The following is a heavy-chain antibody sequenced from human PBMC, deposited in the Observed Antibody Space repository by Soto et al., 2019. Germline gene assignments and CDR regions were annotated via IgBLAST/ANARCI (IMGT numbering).Heavy chain of an antibody. V-gene: IGHV6-1*01. D-gene: IGHD5-18*01. Sequence: SQTHSLTCAISGDSVSSYSAACNWIRQSPSGGLEWLGRTYYRSRFFGDYAESVKSRIIINPDTSKNQFSLQLKSVTPEDTAVYYCARDRYGSSELFDPSGQGTPLTRSS. J-gene: IGHJ5*02. CDR1: GDSVSSYSAA. CDR2: TYYRSRFFG. CDR3: ARDRYGSSELFDP.